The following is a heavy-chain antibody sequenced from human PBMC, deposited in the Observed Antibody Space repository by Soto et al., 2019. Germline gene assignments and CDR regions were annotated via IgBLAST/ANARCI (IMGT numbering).Heavy chain of an antibody. Sequence: GESLKISCKGSGYSFTSYWIGWVRQMPGKGLEWMGIIYPGDSDTRYSPSFQGQVTISAAKSISTAYLQWSSLKASDTAMYYCAKSRKGTYYDFWSGYYGPCDYWGQGTLVTVSS. J-gene: IGHJ4*02. V-gene: IGHV5-51*01. CDR1: GYSFTSYW. D-gene: IGHD3-3*01. CDR2: IYPGDSDT. CDR3: AKSRKGTYYDFWSGYYGPCDY.